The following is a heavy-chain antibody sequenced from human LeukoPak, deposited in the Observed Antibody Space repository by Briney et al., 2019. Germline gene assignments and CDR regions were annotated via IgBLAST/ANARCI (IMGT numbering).Heavy chain of an antibody. CDR2: ISAYNDNT. D-gene: IGHD6-13*01. CDR1: GYTFTSYG. V-gene: IGHV1-18*01. J-gene: IGHJ4*02. Sequence: ASVKVSCKASGYTFTSYGISWVRQAPGQGLEWMGWISAYNDNTNYAQKLEGRVTMTTNTSTSTAYMELRSLRTDDTAVYYCATDIAAAGPNAFDYWGQGTLVTVSS. CDR3: ATDIAAAGPNAFDY.